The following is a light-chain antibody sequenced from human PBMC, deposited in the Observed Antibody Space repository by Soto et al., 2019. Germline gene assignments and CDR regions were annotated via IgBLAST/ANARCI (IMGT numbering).Light chain of an antibody. J-gene: IGKJ4*01. CDR3: QQSNTTPLT. Sequence: DIPMTQSPSSLSASLGDRVTITCRARQPISGYLNWYQQKPGKAPELLIYAASYLGNGVPSRFSGSGSGTYFTLTNSSLQPEDLATYYCQQSNTTPLTFGGGAKVEIK. V-gene: IGKV1-39*01. CDR1: QPISGY. CDR2: AAS.